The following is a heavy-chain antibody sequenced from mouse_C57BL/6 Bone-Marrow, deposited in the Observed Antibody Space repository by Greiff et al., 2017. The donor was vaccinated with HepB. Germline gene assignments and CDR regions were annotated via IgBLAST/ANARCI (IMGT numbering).Heavy chain of an antibody. CDR1: GFNIKDYY. V-gene: IGHV14-2*01. Sequence: VQLQQSGAELVKPGASVKLSCTASGFNIKDYYMHWVKQRTEQGLEWIGRIDPEDGETKYAPNFQGKATITADTSSNTAYLQLSSLTSEDTAVYYCAQTAQATVHYAMDYWGQGTSVTVSS. CDR3: AQTAQATVHYAMDY. J-gene: IGHJ4*01. CDR2: IDPEDGET. D-gene: IGHD3-2*02.